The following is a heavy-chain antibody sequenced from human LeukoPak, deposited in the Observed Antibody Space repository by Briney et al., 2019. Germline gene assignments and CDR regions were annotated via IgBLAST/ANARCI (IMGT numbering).Heavy chain of an antibody. D-gene: IGHD6-19*01. Sequence: GASVKVSCKASGYTFTSYAMNWVRQAPGQGLEWMGWINTNTGNPTYAQGFTGRFVFSLDTSVSTAYLQISSLKAEDTAVYYCARAFVEQWLVSLPVDYWGQGTLVTVSS. CDR2: INTNTGNP. CDR1: GYTFTSYA. J-gene: IGHJ4*02. V-gene: IGHV7-4-1*02. CDR3: ARAFVEQWLVSLPVDY.